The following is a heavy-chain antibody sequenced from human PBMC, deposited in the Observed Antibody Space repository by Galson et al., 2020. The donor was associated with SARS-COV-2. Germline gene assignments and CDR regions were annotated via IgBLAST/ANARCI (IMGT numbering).Heavy chain of an antibody. CDR1: GFSFSKYS. Sequence: GESLKISCAASGFSFSKYSMNWVRQAPGKGLEWVSSIGSSSRYIYYADSVKGRFTISRDNAKNSLYLQMNSLRAEDTAVYYCVRDVALIKDDAFDIWGQGTMVTVSS. V-gene: IGHV3-21*01. CDR2: IGSSSRYI. J-gene: IGHJ3*02. D-gene: IGHD3-10*01. CDR3: VRDVALIKDDAFDI.